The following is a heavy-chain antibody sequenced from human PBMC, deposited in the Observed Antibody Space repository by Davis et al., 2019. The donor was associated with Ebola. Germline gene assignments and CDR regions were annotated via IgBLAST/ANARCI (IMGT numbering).Heavy chain of an antibody. CDR2: IYYSGST. D-gene: IGHD1-20*01. CDR3: ARDRVITGTTGWFDP. Sequence: SETLSLTCAVYGGSISSYYWSWIRQPPGKGLEWIGYIYYSGSTNYNPSLKSRVTISVDTSKNQFSLKLSSVTAADTAVYYCARDRVITGTTGWFDPWGQGTLVTVSS. J-gene: IGHJ5*02. CDR1: GGSISSYY. V-gene: IGHV4-59*12.